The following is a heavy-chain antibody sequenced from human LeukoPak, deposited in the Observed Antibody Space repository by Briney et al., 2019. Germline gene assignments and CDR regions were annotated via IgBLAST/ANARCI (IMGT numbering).Heavy chain of an antibody. CDR1: GYSISSGYY. V-gene: IGHV4-38-2*02. J-gene: IGHJ4*02. CDR2: IYHSGST. CDR3: ARDDFWSGYVDY. D-gene: IGHD3-3*01. Sequence: SETLSLTCTVSGYSISSGYYWGWIRQPPGKGLEWIGSIYHSGSTYYNPSLKSRVTISVDTSKNQFSLKLSSVTAADTAVYYCARDDFWSGYVDYWGQGTLVTVSS.